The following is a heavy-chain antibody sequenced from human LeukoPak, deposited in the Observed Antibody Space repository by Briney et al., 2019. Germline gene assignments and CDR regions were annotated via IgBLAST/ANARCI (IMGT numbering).Heavy chain of an antibody. V-gene: IGHV3-9*01. D-gene: IGHD2-15*01. CDR2: ISWNSGSI. J-gene: IGHJ4*02. Sequence: GGSLRLSCAASGFTFDDYAMHWVRQAPGKGLEWVSGISWNSGSIGYADSVKGRFTISRDNAKNSLYLQMNSLRAEDTAVYYCARGRLPLYCSGSSCYNYYFDYWGQGTLVTVSS. CDR3: ARGRLPLYCSGSSCYNYYFDY. CDR1: GFTFDDYA.